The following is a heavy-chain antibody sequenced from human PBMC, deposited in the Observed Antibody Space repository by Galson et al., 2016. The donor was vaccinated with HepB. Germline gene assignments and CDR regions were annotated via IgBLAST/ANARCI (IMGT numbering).Heavy chain of an antibody. CDR3: VRDSVAGMDY. D-gene: IGHD6-19*01. CDR1: GFSFSTFA. J-gene: IGHJ4*02. CDR2: IAYDGSNQ. Sequence: SLRLSCAASGFSFSTFAMHWVRQAPGKGLESVALIAYDGSNQYHADSVQGRFTISRDNSKNTLFLQMYSLRMEDKATYYCVRDSVAGMDYWGQRTLVTVSS. V-gene: IGHV3-30-3*01.